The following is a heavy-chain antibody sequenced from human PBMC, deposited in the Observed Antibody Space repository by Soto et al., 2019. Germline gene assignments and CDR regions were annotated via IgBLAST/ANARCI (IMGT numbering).Heavy chain of an antibody. J-gene: IGHJ6*02. CDR3: ARVWEQKSLLVDSYYYGMDV. D-gene: IGHD1-26*01. V-gene: IGHV1-69*06. Sequence: GASVKVSCKASGGTFSSYAMSWVRQAPGQGLEGMGGIIPIFGTANYAQKFQGRVTITADKSTSTAYMELSSLRSEDTAVYYCARVWEQKSLLVDSYYYGMDVWGPGTTVTVSS. CDR1: GGTFSSYA. CDR2: IIPIFGTA.